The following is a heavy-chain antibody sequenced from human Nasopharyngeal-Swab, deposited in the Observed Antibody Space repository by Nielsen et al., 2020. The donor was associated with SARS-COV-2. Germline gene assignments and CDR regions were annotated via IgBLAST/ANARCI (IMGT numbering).Heavy chain of an antibody. J-gene: IGHJ5*02. Sequence: SETLSLTCAVSGASISSGAYSWSWIRQPPGKGLEWIGYLYRGGSAYYNPSLKSRIAISVDTSKNQFSLELTSVTAADTAVYYCARLALGYCTNGVCYQGFDPWGQGTLVTVSS. CDR3: ARLALGYCTNGVCYQGFDP. V-gene: IGHV4-30-2*01. CDR1: GASISSGAYS. CDR2: LYRGGSA. D-gene: IGHD2-8*01.